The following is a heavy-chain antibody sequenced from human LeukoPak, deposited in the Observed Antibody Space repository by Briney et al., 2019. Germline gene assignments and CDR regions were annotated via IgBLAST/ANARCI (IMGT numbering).Heavy chain of an antibody. CDR1: GFTFSDYY. V-gene: IGHV3-11*05. CDR3: ARGPPTSSGYYPRSDH. CDR2: ISSSSSYT. Sequence: GGSLRLSCAASGFTFSDYYMSWIRQAPGKGLEWVSYISSSSSYTNYADSVKGRFTISRDNAKDSLYLQMNSLRAEDTAFYYCARGPPTSSGYYPRSDHWGQGTLVTVSS. J-gene: IGHJ4*02. D-gene: IGHD3-3*01.